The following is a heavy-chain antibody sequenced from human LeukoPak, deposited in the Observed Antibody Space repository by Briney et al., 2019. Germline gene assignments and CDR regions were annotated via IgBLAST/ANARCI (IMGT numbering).Heavy chain of an antibody. D-gene: IGHD6-13*01. CDR1: GFTFSSYA. CDR3: AKDRGAAAGKY. CDR2: ISGSGGST. V-gene: IGHV3-23*01. J-gene: IGHJ4*02. Sequence: GGSLRLSCAASGFTFSSYAMTWVRQAPGKGLEWVSGISGSGGSTYYADSVKGRFTISRDNSKNTLYLQMNSLRAEDTAVYYCAKDRGAAAGKYWGQGTLVTVSS.